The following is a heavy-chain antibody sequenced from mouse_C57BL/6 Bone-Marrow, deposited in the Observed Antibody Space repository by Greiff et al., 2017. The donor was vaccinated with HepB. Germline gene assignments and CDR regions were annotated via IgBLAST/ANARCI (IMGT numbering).Heavy chain of an antibody. D-gene: IGHD1-1*01. CDR2: INPNYGTT. Sequence: EVQLQQSGPELVKPGASVKISCKASGYSFTDYNMNWVKQSNGKSLEWIGVINPNYGTTSYNQKFKGKATLTVDQSSSTAYMQLNSLTSEDSAVYYCARRTLITTVVAGHYFDYWGQGTTLTVSS. J-gene: IGHJ2*01. CDR3: ARRTLITTVVAGHYFDY. CDR1: GYSFTDYN. V-gene: IGHV1-39*01.